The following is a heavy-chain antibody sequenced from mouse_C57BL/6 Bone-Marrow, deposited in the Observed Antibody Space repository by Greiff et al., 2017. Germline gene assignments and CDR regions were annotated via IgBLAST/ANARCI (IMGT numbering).Heavy chain of an antibody. CDR3: ARAYWYYSGSYVRYFGC. D-gene: IGHD1-1*01. CDR2: IYPRSGNT. CDR1: GYTFTSYG. V-gene: IGHV1-81*01. Sequence: QVQLQQSGAELARPGASVKLSCKASGYTFTSYGISWVKQRTGQGLEWIGEIYPRSGNTYYNEKFKGKATLTADKSSSTAYMELRSLTSEDSAVYFCARAYWYYSGSYVRYFGCWGQGTTLTVSS. J-gene: IGHJ2*01.